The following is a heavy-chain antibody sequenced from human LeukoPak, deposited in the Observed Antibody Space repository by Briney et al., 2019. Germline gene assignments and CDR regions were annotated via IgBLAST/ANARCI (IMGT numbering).Heavy chain of an antibody. CDR2: INWDGITS. V-gene: IGHV3-43D*03. CDR1: GFTFDDYA. CDR3: VKPDLGSGTRGLFDC. J-gene: IGHJ4*02. Sequence: GGSLRLSCAASGFTFDDYAMHWVRQAPGKGLEWVSLINWDGITSYYTDSVKGRFTISRDNSKNSLYLQMNSLRAEDTALYYCVKPDLGSGTRGLFDCWGQGTLVTVSS. D-gene: IGHD3-10*01.